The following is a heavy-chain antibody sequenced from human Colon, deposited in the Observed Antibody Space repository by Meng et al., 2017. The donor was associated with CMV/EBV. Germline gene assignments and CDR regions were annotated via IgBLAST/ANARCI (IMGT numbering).Heavy chain of an antibody. D-gene: IGHD2-21*01. CDR1: GFTFSAYT. Sequence: GESLKISCAASGFTFSAYTMSWVRQAPGKGPEWVSAIRGSGDKTSYADSVTGRFSISRDNSKNTLYLRMIDLRAEDTAMYYCAKDRAYCGSFSCSPNYFDGWGQGNLVTVSS. V-gene: IGHV3-23*01. CDR3: AKDRAYCGSFSCSPNYFDG. CDR2: IRGSGDKT. J-gene: IGHJ4*02.